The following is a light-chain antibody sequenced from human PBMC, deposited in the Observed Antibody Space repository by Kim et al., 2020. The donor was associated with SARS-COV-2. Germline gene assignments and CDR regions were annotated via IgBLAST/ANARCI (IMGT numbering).Light chain of an antibody. CDR1: QSLLYSNGKNY. V-gene: IGKV2-28*01. Sequence: DIVMTQSPLSLPVTPGEPASISCRSSQSLLYSNGKNYLSWYLQKPGQSPQLLIYLGSNRASGVPDRFSGSGSGTDFTLEISRVEAEDVGVYYCMQDLKIALTFGGGTKVDIK. CDR3: MQDLKIALT. CDR2: LGS. J-gene: IGKJ4*01.